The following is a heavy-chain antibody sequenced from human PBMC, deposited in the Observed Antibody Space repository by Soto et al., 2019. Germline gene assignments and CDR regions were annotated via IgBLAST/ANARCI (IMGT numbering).Heavy chain of an antibody. CDR3: ARQGGGLTEFDY. V-gene: IGHV4-39*01. CDR2: IYYSGST. J-gene: IGHJ4*02. CDR1: GGSISSSSYY. D-gene: IGHD7-27*01. Sequence: QLQLQESGPGLVKPSETLSLTCTVSGGSISSSSYYWGWIRQPPGKGLEWIGSIYYSGSTYYNPSLKSRVTISVDTSKNQFSLKLSSVTAADTAVYYCARQGGGLTEFDYWGQGTLVTVSS.